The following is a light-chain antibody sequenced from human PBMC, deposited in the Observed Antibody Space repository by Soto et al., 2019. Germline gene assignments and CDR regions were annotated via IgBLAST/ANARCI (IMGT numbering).Light chain of an antibody. J-gene: IGLJ2*01. CDR3: LLSYSDARI. V-gene: IGLV7-46*01. CDR1: TGTVTSGHY. Sequence: QAVVTQEPSLTVSPGGTVTLTCGSSTGTVTSGHYPYWFHQKPGQAPKTLIYDAFYRHSWTPARFSGSLLRGKAALTLSGAQPEDEADYYCLLSYSDARIFGGGTKLTVL. CDR2: DAF.